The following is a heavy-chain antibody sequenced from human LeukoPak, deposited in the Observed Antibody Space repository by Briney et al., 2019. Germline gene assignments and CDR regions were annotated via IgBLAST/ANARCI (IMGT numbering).Heavy chain of an antibody. J-gene: IGHJ5*02. CDR1: GYTVTGYD. V-gene: IGHV1-2*02. CDR2: INPNSGGT. D-gene: IGHD3-10*01. CDR3: ARDRITMVRGANGSWFDP. Sequence: GGSVKVSCKASGYTVTGYDMHWVRQAPGQGLEWMGWINPNSGGTNYAQKFQGRVTMTRDTSISTAYMELSRLRSDDTAVYYCARDRITMVRGANGSWFDPWGQGTLVTVSS.